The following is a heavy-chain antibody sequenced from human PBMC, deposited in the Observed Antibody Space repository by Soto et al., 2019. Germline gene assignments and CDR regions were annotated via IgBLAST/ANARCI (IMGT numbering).Heavy chain of an antibody. V-gene: IGHV1-8*01. D-gene: IGHD1-7*01. J-gene: IGHJ4*02. CDR1: GYTFTSHD. Sequence: ASVKVSCKASGYTFTSHDIVWVRQATGQGLEWVGWMTPNGVNTASAQKFQGRITMTRDTSISTAYMELSSLKSEDTAVYFCARNYQGLSYWGQGTLVTVS. CDR3: ARNYQGLSY. CDR2: MTPNGVNT.